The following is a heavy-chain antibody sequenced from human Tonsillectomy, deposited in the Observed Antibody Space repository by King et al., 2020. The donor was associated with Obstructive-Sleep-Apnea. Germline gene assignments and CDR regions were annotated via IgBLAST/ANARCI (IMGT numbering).Heavy chain of an antibody. CDR2: MFTSGST. CDR3: ARDVPYDWLVPYYYYGMDV. V-gene: IGHV4-4*07. J-gene: IGHJ6*02. Sequence: VQLQESGPGLVKPSETLSLTCTVSGGSISSYSWAWIRQPAGEGLEWIGRMFTSGSTNCNPSLKSLVTMSVDTSKNQFSLKLSSVPAADTAVYYCARDVPYDWLVPYYYYGMDVWGQGTTVTVSS. CDR1: GGSISSYS. D-gene: IGHD3-9*01.